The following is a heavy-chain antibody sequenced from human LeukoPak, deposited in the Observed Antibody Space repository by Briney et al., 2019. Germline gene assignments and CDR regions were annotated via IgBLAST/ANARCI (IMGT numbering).Heavy chain of an antibody. CDR1: GGSISSSSYY. J-gene: IGHJ4*02. Sequence: SETLSLTCTVSGGSISSSSYYWGWIRQPPGKGLEWIGSIYYSGSTYYNPSLKSRVTISVDTSKNQFSLKLSSVTAADTAVYYCARDPKGSRKGVDYWGQGTLVTVSS. D-gene: IGHD6-13*01. CDR2: IYYSGST. V-gene: IGHV4-39*02. CDR3: ARDPKGSRKGVDY.